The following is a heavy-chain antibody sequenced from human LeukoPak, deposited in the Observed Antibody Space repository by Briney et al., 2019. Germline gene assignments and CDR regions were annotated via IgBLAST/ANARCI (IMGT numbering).Heavy chain of an antibody. CDR3: ARYTMVRGVTNFAFDI. CDR2: IYYSGST. J-gene: IGHJ3*02. Sequence: SETLSLTCTVSGGSISSYYWSWIRQPPGKGLEWIGYIYYSGSTNYNPSLKSRVTISVDTSKNQFSLKLSSVTAADTAVYYCARYTMVRGVTNFAFDIWGQETMVTVSS. CDR1: GGSISSYY. V-gene: IGHV4-59*01. D-gene: IGHD3-10*01.